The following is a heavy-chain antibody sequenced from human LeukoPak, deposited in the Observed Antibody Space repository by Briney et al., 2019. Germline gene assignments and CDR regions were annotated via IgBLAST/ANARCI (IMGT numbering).Heavy chain of an antibody. V-gene: IGHV3-30*18. D-gene: IGHD2-2*01. Sequence: GGSLRLSCSASGFTFSSYVMHWVRQAPGKGLEWVAVISYDGRNKHYPDSVKGRFTISRDISTDTLWLQMDSLGTEDTAVYYCAKGPLRGTAAAIDYWGQGTLVTVSS. J-gene: IGHJ4*02. CDR3: AKGPLRGTAAAIDY. CDR1: GFTFSSYV. CDR2: ISYDGRNK.